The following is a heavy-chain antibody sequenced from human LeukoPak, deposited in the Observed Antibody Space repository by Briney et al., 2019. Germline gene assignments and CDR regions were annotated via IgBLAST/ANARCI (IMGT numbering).Heavy chain of an antibody. CDR2: IYPDDSDT. J-gene: IGHJ3*02. CDR1: GYNFSRFW. D-gene: IGHD3-22*01. Sequence: GESLKISCKGSGYNFSRFWINWVRQMPGKGLEWMGIIYPDDSDTRYSPSFQGQVTISADKSFSTAYLQWSSLKASDTAMYYCARHKERGGDSSGFDAFDIWGQGTMVTVSS. CDR3: ARHKERGGDSSGFDAFDI. V-gene: IGHV5-51*01.